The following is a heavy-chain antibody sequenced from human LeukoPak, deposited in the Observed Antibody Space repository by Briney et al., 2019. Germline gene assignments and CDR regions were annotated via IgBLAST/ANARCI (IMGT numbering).Heavy chain of an antibody. D-gene: IGHD3-22*01. Sequence: PGGSLRLSCAASGFTFSSYAMSWVRQAPGKGLEWVSTISGTAATTYYTDSVKGRFTISRDNSKNSLYLQMNSLRAEDTAVYYCATYYYDSSGYKLLDYWGQGTLVTVSS. CDR2: ISGTAATT. CDR1: GFTFSSYA. CDR3: ATYYYDSSGYKLLDY. J-gene: IGHJ4*02. V-gene: IGHV3-23*01.